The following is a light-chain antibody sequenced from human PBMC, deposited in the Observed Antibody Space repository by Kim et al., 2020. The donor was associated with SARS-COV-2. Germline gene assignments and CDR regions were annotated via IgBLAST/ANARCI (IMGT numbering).Light chain of an antibody. CDR2: GAS. CDR3: QQYDNWPPLT. V-gene: IGKV3-15*01. Sequence: SPGERATPPCRARQRLGKNLAWYQQKTGQAPSLLIYGASTRATGIPARFSGSGSGTEFTLTISSLQSEDFAVYYCQQYDNWPPLTFGGGTKVDIK. CDR1: QRLGKN. J-gene: IGKJ4*01.